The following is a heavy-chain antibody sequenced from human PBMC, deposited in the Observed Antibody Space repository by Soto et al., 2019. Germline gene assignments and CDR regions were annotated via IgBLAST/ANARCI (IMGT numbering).Heavy chain of an antibody. D-gene: IGHD2-2*01. Sequence: ASVKVSCKASGYTFTSYGISWVRQAPGQGLEWMGWISAYNGNTNYAQKLQGRVTMTTDTSTSTAYMELRSLRSDDTAVYYCARVPIDCSSTSCPLCPRGQGTLVTVSS. CDR3: ARVPIDCSSTSCPLCP. CDR1: GYTFTSYG. CDR2: ISAYNGNT. V-gene: IGHV1-18*01. J-gene: IGHJ5*02.